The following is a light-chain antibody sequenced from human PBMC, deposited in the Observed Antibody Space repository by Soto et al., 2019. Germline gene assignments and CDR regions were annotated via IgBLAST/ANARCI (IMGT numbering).Light chain of an antibody. Sequence: EIVLTQSPATLSLSPGEGATLSCGASQYIGTSLAWYQQRPGQAPRLLIYGASTRATGIPDRFSGSGSGTDFTLTISRLEPEDFAVYYCQQYDSSPRTFGQGTKVDI. CDR1: QYIGTS. V-gene: IGKV3-20*01. J-gene: IGKJ1*01. CDR2: GAS. CDR3: QQYDSSPRT.